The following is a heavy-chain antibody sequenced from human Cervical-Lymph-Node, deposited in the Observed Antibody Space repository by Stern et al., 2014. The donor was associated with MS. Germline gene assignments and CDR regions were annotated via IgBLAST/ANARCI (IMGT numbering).Heavy chain of an antibody. Sequence: QVQLQESGPGLVKPSQTLSLTCTVSGGSISSGSYYWSWIRQPAGKGLEWIGLITTSGPSHSTPSLKSRVTISTDTSENQFSLNLSSVTAADTAMYYCARENGYSYAYELDYWGQGILVTVSS. J-gene: IGHJ4*02. V-gene: IGHV4-61*02. CDR3: ARENGYSYAYELDY. CDR1: GGSISSGSYY. CDR2: ITTSGPS. D-gene: IGHD5-18*01.